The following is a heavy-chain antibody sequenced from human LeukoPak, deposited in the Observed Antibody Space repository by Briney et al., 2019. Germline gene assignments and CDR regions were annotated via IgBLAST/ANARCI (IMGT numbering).Heavy chain of an antibody. J-gene: IGHJ6*03. V-gene: IGHV1-8*01. CDR1: GYTFTSYD. CDR2: MNPNSGNT. Sequence: ASVKVSCKASGYTFTSYDINWVRQATGQGLEWMGWMNPNSGNTGYAQKFQGRVTMTRNTSISTAYMELSSLRSEDTAVYYFARRGSSGWIPYYYYYMDVWGKGTTVTVSS. D-gene: IGHD6-19*01. CDR3: ARRGSSGWIPYYYYYMDV.